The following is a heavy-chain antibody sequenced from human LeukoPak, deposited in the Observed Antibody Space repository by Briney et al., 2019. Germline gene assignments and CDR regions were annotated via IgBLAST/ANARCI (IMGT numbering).Heavy chain of an antibody. CDR3: AREGGGNFDY. Sequence: SETLSLTCTVSGGSISSYYWSWIRQPPGKGLEWIGYIYYSGSTNYNPSLKSRVTISVDTSKNQFSLKLSSVTAADTAVYCCAREGGGNFDYWGQGTLVTVSS. D-gene: IGHD3-16*01. CDR1: GGSISSYY. J-gene: IGHJ4*02. V-gene: IGHV4-59*01. CDR2: IYYSGST.